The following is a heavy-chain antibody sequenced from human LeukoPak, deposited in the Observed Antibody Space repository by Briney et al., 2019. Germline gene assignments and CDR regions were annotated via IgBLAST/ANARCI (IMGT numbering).Heavy chain of an antibody. Sequence: PGGSLRLSCAASGFTFSSYGMHWVRQAPGKGLEWVAVISYDGSNKYYADSVKGRFTISRDNSKNTLYLQMNSLRAEDTGVYYCAKQGSYYSFDYWGQGTLVTVSS. D-gene: IGHD1-26*01. CDR3: AKQGSYYSFDY. J-gene: IGHJ4*02. CDR1: GFTFSSYG. V-gene: IGHV3-30*18. CDR2: ISYDGSNK.